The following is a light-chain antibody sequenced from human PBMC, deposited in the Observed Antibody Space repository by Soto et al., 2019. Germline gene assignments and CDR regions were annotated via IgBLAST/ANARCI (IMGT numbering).Light chain of an antibody. CDR1: QSLSSIY. CDR3: QQYGSSPRT. CDR2: RTS. V-gene: IGKV3-20*01. J-gene: IGKJ1*01. Sequence: VLTQCPRTLSLSLGQGANLSCRASQSLSSIYLAWYQPKPGKDHRLLIERTSSRATGIPDRGSASEAETDCTLTISSLQPDDAAVYYCQQYGSSPRTFGPGTKVDIK.